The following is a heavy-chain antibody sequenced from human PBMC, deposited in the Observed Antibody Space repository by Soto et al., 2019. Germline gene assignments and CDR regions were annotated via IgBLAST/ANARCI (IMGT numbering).Heavy chain of an antibody. CDR1: GGSVSGGSFY. V-gene: IGHV4-31*03. J-gene: IGHJ5*02. Sequence: SETLSLTCSVSGGSVSGGSFYWTWIRQHPGRGLEWIGHVVYSGTSYYNPSLKSRVSISLDTSKNQVSLTLDSVTAADTAVYFCARDHTNCTGDMCDFAGNWFDPWGQGAVVPV. D-gene: IGHD2-8*02. CDR2: VVYSGTS. CDR3: ARDHTNCTGDMCDFAGNWFDP.